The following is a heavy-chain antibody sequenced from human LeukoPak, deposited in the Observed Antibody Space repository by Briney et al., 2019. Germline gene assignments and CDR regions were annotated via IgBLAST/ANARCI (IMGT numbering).Heavy chain of an antibody. CDR3: ARDGSSVYDF. Sequence: GASVKVSCKASGYTFTDYFIHWVRQAPGRGLEWMGWIDPSNGATSYTQTLEGRVIITRDTSIGAVYMELSRLTSDDTAVYYCARDGSSVYDFWGQGTLVTVSS. CDR1: GYTFTDYF. J-gene: IGHJ4*02. CDR2: IDPSNGAT. V-gene: IGHV1-2*02.